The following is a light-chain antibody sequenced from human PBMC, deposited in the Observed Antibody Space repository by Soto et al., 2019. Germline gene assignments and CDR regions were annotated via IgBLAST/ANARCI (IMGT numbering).Light chain of an antibody. Sequence: EIVLTQSPATLSLSPVERATLSCRASQSVTSYLAWYQQRPGQAPRLLINDASSRATGVPDRFSGSGSGTEFTLTISSLQSEDFAVYYCQQYNNWPPITCGQGTRLEIK. J-gene: IGKJ5*01. V-gene: IGKV3D-15*01. CDR2: DAS. CDR3: QQYNNWPPIT. CDR1: QSVTSY.